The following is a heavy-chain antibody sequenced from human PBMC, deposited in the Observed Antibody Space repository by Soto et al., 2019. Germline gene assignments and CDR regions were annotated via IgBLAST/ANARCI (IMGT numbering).Heavy chain of an antibody. D-gene: IGHD3-3*01. CDR2: INPNSGGT. CDR3: ARALIRFLDWIPENYYYGMDV. V-gene: IGHV1-2*02. Sequence: ASVKVSCKPSGHTFTAYYIHWVRQAPGQGLEWMGWINPNSGGTNYAQNFQGRVTMTRDTSSRTVYMELSRLRSGDTAVYYCARALIRFLDWIPENYYYGMDVWGQGTTVTVSS. J-gene: IGHJ6*02. CDR1: GHTFTAYY.